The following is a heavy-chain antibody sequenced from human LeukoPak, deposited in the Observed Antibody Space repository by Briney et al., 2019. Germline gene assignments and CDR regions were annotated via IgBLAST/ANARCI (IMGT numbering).Heavy chain of an antibody. V-gene: IGHV3-7*01. CDR2: VKQDGSEE. Sequence: PGGSLRLSCAASGFTFSRHWMSWVRQAPGKGLEWVANVKQDGSEEFYVDSVKGRFTISRDNAKNSLYLQMNSLRTEDTAIYYCTKYRSGNFDYYPDLDSWGQGILVTVSS. J-gene: IGHJ4*02. CDR1: GFTFSRHW. D-gene: IGHD3-9*01. CDR3: TKYRSGNFDYYPDLDS.